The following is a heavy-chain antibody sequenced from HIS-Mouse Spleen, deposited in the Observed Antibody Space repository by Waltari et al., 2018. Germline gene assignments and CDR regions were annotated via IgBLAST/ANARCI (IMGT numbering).Heavy chain of an antibody. CDR3: AREIPYSSSWYDWYFDL. D-gene: IGHD6-13*01. V-gene: IGHV4-39*07. CDR2: IYYSGNT. Sequence: QLQLQESGPGLVKPSETLSLTCTVSGGSISSSSYYWGWIRQPPGKGLEWNGSIYYSGNTYCNPSLRSRVTIAVDTSKNQFSLKLGSVTAADTAVYYCAREIPYSSSWYDWYFDLWGRGTLVTVSS. CDR1: GGSISSSSYY. J-gene: IGHJ2*01.